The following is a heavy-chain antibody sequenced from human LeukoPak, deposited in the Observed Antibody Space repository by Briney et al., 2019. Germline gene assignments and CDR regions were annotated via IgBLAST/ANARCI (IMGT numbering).Heavy chain of an antibody. CDR3: ARGVEAGYCSSTSCYAANWFDP. V-gene: IGHV1-69*13. CDR1: GGTFSSYA. D-gene: IGHD2-2*01. J-gene: IGHJ5*02. Sequence: SVKVSCKASGGTFSSYAISWVRQAPGQGLEWMGGIIPIFGTANYAQKFQGRVTITADESTSTAYMELSSLRSEDTAVYYCARGVEAGYCSSTSCYAANWFDPWGQGTLVTVSS. CDR2: IIPIFGTA.